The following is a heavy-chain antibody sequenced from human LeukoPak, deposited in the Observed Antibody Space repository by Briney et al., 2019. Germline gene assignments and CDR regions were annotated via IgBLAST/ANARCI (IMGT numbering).Heavy chain of an antibody. Sequence: ASVKVSCKASGYTFTGYYVHWVRQAPGQGPEWMGWINPNSGGTIYAQKFQGRVTMTRDTSNSTAFMELSRLRSDDTAVYYCARVASTTRRHDAFDVWGQGTRVTVSS. J-gene: IGHJ3*01. CDR2: INPNSGGT. CDR3: ARVASTTRRHDAFDV. D-gene: IGHD1-1*01. CDR1: GYTFTGYY. V-gene: IGHV1-2*02.